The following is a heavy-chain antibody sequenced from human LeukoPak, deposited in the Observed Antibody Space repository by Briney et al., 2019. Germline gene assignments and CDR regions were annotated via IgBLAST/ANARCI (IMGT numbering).Heavy chain of an antibody. J-gene: IGHJ4*02. CDR3: ARDLGYYRADY. Sequence: GGSLRLSCAASGFTFSDCAVHWVRQAPGKGLEWVALISYDGSNKYYADSVKGRFTISRDNSKNTMSLQMNSLRAEDTAVYYCARDLGYYRADYWGQGTLVTVSS. V-gene: IGHV3-30-3*01. D-gene: IGHD1-26*01. CDR2: ISYDGSNK. CDR1: GFTFSDCA.